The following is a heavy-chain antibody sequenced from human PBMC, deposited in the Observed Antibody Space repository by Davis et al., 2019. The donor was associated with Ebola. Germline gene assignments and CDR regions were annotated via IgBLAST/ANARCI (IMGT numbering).Heavy chain of an antibody. D-gene: IGHD3-3*01. CDR2: ISGSGGST. V-gene: IGHV3-23*01. CDR1: EFTVSNNY. CDR3: AILFLEGAVGY. J-gene: IGHJ4*02. Sequence: GGSLRLSCAASEFTVSNNYMSWVRQAPGKGLEWVSAISGSGGSTYYADSVKGRFTISRDNSKNTLYLQMNSLRAEDTAVYYCAILFLEGAVGYWGQGTLVTVSS.